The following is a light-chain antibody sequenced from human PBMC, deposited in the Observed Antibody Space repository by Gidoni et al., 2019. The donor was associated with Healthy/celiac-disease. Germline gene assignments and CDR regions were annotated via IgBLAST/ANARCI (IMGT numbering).Light chain of an antibody. CDR2: GKN. Sequence: SELTQDPAVSVALGQTVRITCQGDSLRSYYASWYQQKPGQAPVLVIYGKNNRPSGLPDRFSGSSSGNTASLTITGAQAEDEADYYCNSRDSSGNHWVFGGGTKLTVL. V-gene: IGLV3-19*01. CDR1: SLRSYY. CDR3: NSRDSSGNHWV. J-gene: IGLJ3*02.